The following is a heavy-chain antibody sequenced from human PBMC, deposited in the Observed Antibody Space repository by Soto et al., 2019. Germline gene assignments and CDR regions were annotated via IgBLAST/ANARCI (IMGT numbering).Heavy chain of an antibody. CDR3: AKGRASDCPGCTQDY. Sequence: EVQLLESGGGLAQPGGSLRLSCAASAFTFSSYAVSWVRQAPGKGLEWVSAVSGSGDSTYYADSVKGRFTISRDNSKNTRYLQMNSLRAEDTAVYYCAKGRASDCPGCTQDYWGQGTLVTVSS. CDR2: VSGSGDST. D-gene: IGHD2-21*02. V-gene: IGHV3-23*01. J-gene: IGHJ4*02. CDR1: AFTFSSYA.